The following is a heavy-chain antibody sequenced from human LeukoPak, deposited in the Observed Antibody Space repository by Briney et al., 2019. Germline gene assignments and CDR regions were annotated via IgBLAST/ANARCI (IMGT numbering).Heavy chain of an antibody. CDR1: GFTFTNYA. V-gene: IGHV3-23*01. CDR2: ITGSDGPS. D-gene: IGHD3-9*01. J-gene: IGHJ4*02. CDR3: AKWGDYDILTGYYVPDY. Sequence: PGTSLRLSCVASGFTFTNYAMSWVRQAPGKGLEWVSAITGSDGPSHYADSVKGRFTISRDNSKNPLYLQVNSLRAEDTAVYYCAKWGDYDILTGYYVPDYWGQGTLVTVSS.